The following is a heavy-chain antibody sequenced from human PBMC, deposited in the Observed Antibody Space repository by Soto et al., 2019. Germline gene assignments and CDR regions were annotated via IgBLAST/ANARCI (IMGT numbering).Heavy chain of an antibody. CDR2: INPNSGGT. V-gene: IGHV1-2*02. J-gene: IGHJ5*02. D-gene: IGHD3-22*01. Sequence: ASVKVSCKASGYTFTGYYMHWVRQAPGQGLEWMGWINPNSGGTNYAQKFQGRVTMTRDTSISTAYMEPSRLRSDDTAVYYCARYYASYYYDSSWFDPWGQGTLVTVSS. CDR1: GYTFTGYY. CDR3: ARYYASYYYDSSWFDP.